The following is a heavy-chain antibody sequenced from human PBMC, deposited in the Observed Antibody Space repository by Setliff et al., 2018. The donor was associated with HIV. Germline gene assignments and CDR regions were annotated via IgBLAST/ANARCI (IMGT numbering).Heavy chain of an antibody. D-gene: IGHD5-12*01. CDR3: AREIWGQVAHVPYGMDV. CDR1: GGTISSYY. V-gene: IGHV4-4*07. J-gene: IGHJ6*02. Sequence: SETLSLTCTVSGGTISSYYWSWIRQPAGKGLEWIGRFYTSGSTNYNPSLKSRGTMSVDTSKNQSSLKVRYVTAADTAIYYGAREIWGQVAHVPYGMDVWGQGTTVTVSS. CDR2: FYTSGST.